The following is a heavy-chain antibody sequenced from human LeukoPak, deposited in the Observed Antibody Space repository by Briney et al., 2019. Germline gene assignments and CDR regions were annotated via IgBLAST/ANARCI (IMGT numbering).Heavy chain of an antibody. CDR3: ARCLFGDRIHSRSKIYWYFDL. V-gene: IGHV3-30-3*01. CDR2: ISYDGSNK. D-gene: IGHD6-6*01. J-gene: IGHJ2*01. Sequence: PGRSLRLSCAASGFTFSSYAMHWVRQAPGKGLEWVAVISYDGSNKYYADSVKGRFTISRDNSKNTLYLQMNSLRSEDTAVYYCARCLFGDRIHSRSKIYWYFDLWGRGTLVTVSS. CDR1: GFTFSSYA.